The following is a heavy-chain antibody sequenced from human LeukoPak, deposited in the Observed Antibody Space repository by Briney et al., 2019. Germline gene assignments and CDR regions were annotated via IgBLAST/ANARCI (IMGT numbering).Heavy chain of an antibody. D-gene: IGHD3-3*01. V-gene: IGHV4-31*03. Sequence: SETLSLTCTVSGGSISSGGYYWSWIRQHPGKGLEWIGYIYYSGSTYYNPSLKSRVTISVDTSKNQFSLKLSSVTAADTAVYYCARDGQNFGVGLYYMDVWGKGTTVTVSS. CDR2: IYYSGST. J-gene: IGHJ6*03. CDR1: GGSISSGGYY. CDR3: ARDGQNFGVGLYYMDV.